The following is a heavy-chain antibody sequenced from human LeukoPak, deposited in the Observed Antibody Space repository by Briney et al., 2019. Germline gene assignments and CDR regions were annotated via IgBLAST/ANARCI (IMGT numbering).Heavy chain of an antibody. J-gene: IGHJ4*02. D-gene: IGHD6-13*01. CDR2: ISGFGGST. Sequence: GGSLRLSCVASGFTFSNYAMNWVRQAPGKGLEWVSGISGFGGSTYYAPSVKGRLTISRDNFGNMLYLHLDSLRVEDTAIYYCARRSGSSWSSFDYWGQGALVTVSS. CDR1: GFTFSNYA. V-gene: IGHV3-23*01. CDR3: ARRSGSSWSSFDY.